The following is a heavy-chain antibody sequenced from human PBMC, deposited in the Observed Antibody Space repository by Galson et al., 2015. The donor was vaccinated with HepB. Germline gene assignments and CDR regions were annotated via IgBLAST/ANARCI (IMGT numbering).Heavy chain of an antibody. CDR3: VKDQSSSSYPGRDY. D-gene: IGHD6-13*01. CDR1: GFTFSSYA. V-gene: IGHV3-64D*06. CDR2: ISNNGGST. Sequence: SLRLSCAASGFTFSSYAMHWVRQAPGKGLEYVSAISNNGGSTYYADSVKDRFTISRDNSKKTLYLQMSSLRAEDTAIYYCVKDQSSSSYPGRDYWSQGTLVTVSS. J-gene: IGHJ4*02.